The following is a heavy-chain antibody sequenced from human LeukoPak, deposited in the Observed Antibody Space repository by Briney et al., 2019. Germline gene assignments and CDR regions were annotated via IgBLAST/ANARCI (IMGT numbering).Heavy chain of an antibody. CDR1: GFTFSSYN. V-gene: IGHV3-21*01. CDR2: ISGSSSYI. D-gene: IGHD6-13*01. CDR3: ARGSGSSSWYNSIDY. Sequence: GGSLRLSCAASGFTFSSYNMNWVRQAPGKGLEWVSSISGSSSYIYYADSVKGRFTISRDNAKNSLYLQMNSLRAEDTAMYYCARGSGSSSWYNSIDYWGQGTLVTVSS. J-gene: IGHJ4*02.